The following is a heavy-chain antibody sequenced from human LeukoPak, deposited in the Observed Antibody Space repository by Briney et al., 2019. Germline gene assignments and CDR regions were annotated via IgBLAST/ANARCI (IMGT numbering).Heavy chain of an antibody. Sequence: GGSLRLSCAASGFTFSSYAMSWVRQAPGKGLEWVSAISGSGGSTYYADSVKGRFTISRDNPKNTLYLQMNSLRAEDTAVYYCAKVRSSSGYYYYGMDVWGQGTTVTVSS. D-gene: IGHD3-22*01. J-gene: IGHJ6*02. CDR2: ISGSGGST. CDR3: AKVRSSSGYYYYGMDV. V-gene: IGHV3-23*01. CDR1: GFTFSSYA.